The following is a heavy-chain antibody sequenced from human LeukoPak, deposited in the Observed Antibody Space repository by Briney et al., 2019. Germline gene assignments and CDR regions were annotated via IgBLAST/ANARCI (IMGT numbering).Heavy chain of an antibody. CDR2: IYHSGNT. J-gene: IGHJ4*02. D-gene: IGHD2-15*01. Sequence: SETLSLTCTVSGYSITSGYYWAWIRQSPGKGLEWIGSIYHSGNTYYTPSLKSRVIILVDTSKNQFSLQLGSVTPTDTAAYYCARAGYCSGVSCYSAVPGKYWGQGALVTVSS. CDR1: GYSITSGYY. CDR3: ARAGYCSGVSCYSAVPGKY. V-gene: IGHV4-38-2*02.